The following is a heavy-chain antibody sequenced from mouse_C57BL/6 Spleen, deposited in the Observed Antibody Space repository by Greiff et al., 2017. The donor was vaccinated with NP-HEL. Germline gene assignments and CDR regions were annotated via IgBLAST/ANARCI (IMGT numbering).Heavy chain of an antibody. CDR2: IDPETGGT. J-gene: IGHJ4*01. CDR1: GYTFTDYE. V-gene: IGHV1-15*01. Sequence: VQLQQSGAELVRPGASVTLSCKASGYTFTDYEMHWVKQTPVHGLEWIGAIDPETGGTAYNQKFKGKAILTADKSSSTAYMELRSLTSEDSAVYYCTRPYYGSTYYYAMDYWGQGTSVTVSS. CDR3: TRPYYGSTYYYAMDY. D-gene: IGHD1-1*01.